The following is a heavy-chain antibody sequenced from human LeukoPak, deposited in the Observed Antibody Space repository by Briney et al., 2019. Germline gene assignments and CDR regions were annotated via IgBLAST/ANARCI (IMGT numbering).Heavy chain of an antibody. Sequence: GGSLRLSCAASGFIFSSYGMSWVRQAPGEGLEWVSAISGGSGGSTYYADSVKGRFTISRDNSKNTLYLQMNSLRAEDTAVYYCAKGWRTATVTHFYYFDYWGQGTLVTVSS. CDR1: GFIFSSYG. CDR2: ISGGSGGST. J-gene: IGHJ4*02. D-gene: IGHD4-17*01. CDR3: AKGWRTATVTHFYYFDY. V-gene: IGHV3-23*01.